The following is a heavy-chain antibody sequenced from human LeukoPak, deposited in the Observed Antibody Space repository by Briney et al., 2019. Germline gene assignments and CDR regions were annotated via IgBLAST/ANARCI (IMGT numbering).Heavy chain of an antibody. J-gene: IGHJ5*02. CDR2: INPNSGGT. CDR3: ARHYDILTGHSDLGGFDP. Sequence: ASVKVSCKASGYTFTGYYMHWVRQAPGQGLEWMGWINPNSGGTNYAQKFQGRVTMTRDTSISTAYMELSRLRSDDTAVYYCARHYDILTGHSDLGGFDPWGQGTLVTVSS. V-gene: IGHV1-2*02. D-gene: IGHD3-9*01. CDR1: GYTFTGYY.